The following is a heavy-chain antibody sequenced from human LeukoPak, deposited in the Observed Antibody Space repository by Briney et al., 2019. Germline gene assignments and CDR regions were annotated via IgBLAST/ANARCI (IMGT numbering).Heavy chain of an antibody. J-gene: IGHJ3*02. CDR1: GGSISSYY. CDR2: IYTSGST. D-gene: IGHD5-18*01. CDR3: ARKDTAMADDAFDI. Sequence: SETLSLTCTVFGGSISSYYWSWIRQPAGKGLEWIGRIYTSGSTNYNPSLKSRVTISVDTSKNQFSLKLSSVTAADTAVYYCARKDTAMADDAFDIWGQGTMVTVSS. V-gene: IGHV4-4*07.